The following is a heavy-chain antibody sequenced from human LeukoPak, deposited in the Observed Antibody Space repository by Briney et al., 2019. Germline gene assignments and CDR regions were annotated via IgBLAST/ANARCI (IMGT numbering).Heavy chain of an antibody. CDR3: AKDWIQFNRVFDCFDS. CDR1: GFPFETNA. CDR2: IGNTET. J-gene: IGHJ4*02. Sequence: PPGGSLRLSCAASGFPFETNAMSWVRQAPGKGLEWVATIGNTETFYADSVTGRFTISRDNSKNTVNLQMNRLRVEDTAIYYCAKDWIQFNRVFDCFDSWGQGTLVTVSS. D-gene: IGHD5-18*01. V-gene: IGHV3-23*01.